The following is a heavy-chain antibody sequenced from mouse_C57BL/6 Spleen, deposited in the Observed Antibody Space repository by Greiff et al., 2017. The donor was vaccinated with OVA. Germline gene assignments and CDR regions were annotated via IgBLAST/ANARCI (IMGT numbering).Heavy chain of an antibody. CDR1: GYSITSDY. CDR3: ARFPYYYGSSYWYFDV. J-gene: IGHJ1*03. D-gene: IGHD1-1*01. Sequence: DVKVEESGPGLAKPSQPLSLTCSVTGYSITSDYWNWIRKFPGNKLEYMGYISYSGSTYYNPSLKSRISITRDTSKNQYYLQLNSVTTEDTATYYCARFPYYYGSSYWYFDVWGTGTTVTVSS. V-gene: IGHV3-8*01. CDR2: ISYSGST.